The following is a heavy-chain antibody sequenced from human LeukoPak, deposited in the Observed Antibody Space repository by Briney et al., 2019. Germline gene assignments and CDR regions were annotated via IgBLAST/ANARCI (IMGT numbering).Heavy chain of an antibody. Sequence: SETLTLTCTVSGDSISTYYWSWIRQPPGRGLEWIGYIYYRVTSDYNPSLKSRVTMSVDMSTRQISLKLSSVTAADTAVYYCARAVGGDGSGSLWGPGTLVTVSS. J-gene: IGHJ4*02. CDR1: GDSISTYY. CDR2: IYYRVTS. D-gene: IGHD3-10*01. CDR3: ARAVGGDGSGSL. V-gene: IGHV4-59*01.